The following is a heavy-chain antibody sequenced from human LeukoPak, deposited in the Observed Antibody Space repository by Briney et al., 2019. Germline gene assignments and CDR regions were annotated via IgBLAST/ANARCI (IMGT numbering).Heavy chain of an antibody. CDR1: GVTFSSYA. CDR2: ISGSGGST. Sequence: PGGSLRLSCAASGVTFSSYAMSWVRQAPGKGLEWGSAISGSGGSTYYADSVKGRFTISRDNSKNTLYLQMNSLRAEATAVYYCAKGSGPMATIGALYYFDYWGQGTLVTVSS. J-gene: IGHJ4*02. D-gene: IGHD5-24*01. CDR3: AKGSGPMATIGALYYFDY. V-gene: IGHV3-23*01.